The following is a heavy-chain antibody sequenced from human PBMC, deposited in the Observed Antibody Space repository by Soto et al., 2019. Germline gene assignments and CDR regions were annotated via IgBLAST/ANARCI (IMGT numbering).Heavy chain of an antibody. CDR2: TYYRSKWYY. J-gene: IGHJ2*01. Sequence: QVQLQQSGPGLVKPSQTLSLMCDISGDSVSSVTATWSWIRQSPSRGLEWLGRTYYRSKWYYDYEVSVKSRIVIPPDTSKNQLTLDLNSVTPEDTAVYFCARDGSGFHWYFDVWGRGTLVTVSS. CDR1: GDSVSSVTAT. D-gene: IGHD6-19*01. CDR3: ARDGSGFHWYFDV. V-gene: IGHV6-1*01.